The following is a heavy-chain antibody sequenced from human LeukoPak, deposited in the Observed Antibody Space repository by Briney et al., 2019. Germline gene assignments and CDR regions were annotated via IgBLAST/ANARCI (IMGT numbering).Heavy chain of an antibody. D-gene: IGHD2-2*01. CDR3: AKGQVPDAHTGGLDY. J-gene: IGHJ4*02. Sequence: GGSLRLSCAASGFTFSSYGMHWVRQAPGKGLEWVAFIRYDGSNKYYADSVKGRFTISRDNSKNTLYLQMNSLRAEDTAVYYCAKGQVPDAHTGGLDYWGQGTLVTVSS. CDR2: IRYDGSNK. CDR1: GFTFSSYG. V-gene: IGHV3-30*02.